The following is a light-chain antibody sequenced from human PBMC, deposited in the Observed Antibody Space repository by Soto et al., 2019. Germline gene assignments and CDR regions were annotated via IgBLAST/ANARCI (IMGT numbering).Light chain of an antibody. CDR1: QTIASY. V-gene: IGKV1-39*01. J-gene: IGKJ2*01. CDR2: VAS. Sequence: DIQMTQSPSSLFASVGDTVTITCRASQTIASYLNWYQQKPGKAPDLLIYVASSLQSGVPSRFSGSGFGTDFTLTINSLQPEDFATYYCHQSYGSPYTFGQGTKLE. CDR3: HQSYGSPYT.